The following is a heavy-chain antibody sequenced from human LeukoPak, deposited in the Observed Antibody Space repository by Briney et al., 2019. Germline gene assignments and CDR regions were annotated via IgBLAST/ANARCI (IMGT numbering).Heavy chain of an antibody. D-gene: IGHD3-10*01. V-gene: IGHV1-18*01. CDR1: GYIFTNYG. CDR3: ASSRLWFGELLHIFDY. Sequence: ASVKVSCKASGYIFTNYGITWVRQAPGQGLEWMGWISTYNGDTNYAQRLQGRVTMTTDTSTSTAYLDLRSLRSDDTAVYYCASSRLWFGELLHIFDYWGQGTLVTVSS. J-gene: IGHJ4*02. CDR2: ISTYNGDT.